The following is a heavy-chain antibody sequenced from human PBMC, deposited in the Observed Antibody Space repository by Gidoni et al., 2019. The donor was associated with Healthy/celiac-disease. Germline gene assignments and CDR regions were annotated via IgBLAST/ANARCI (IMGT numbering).Heavy chain of an antibody. CDR1: GLTFSSYS. J-gene: IGHJ5*02. D-gene: IGHD6-13*01. CDR2: ISSSSSTI. Sequence: EVQLVESGGGLVQPGGSLRLSCAASGLTFSSYSMNWVRQAPGKGLEWVSYISSSSSTIYYADSVKGRFTISRDNANNSLYLQMNSLRAEDTAVYYCARGGHGAAAEEYNWFDPWGQGTLVTVSS. CDR3: ARGGHGAAAEEYNWFDP. V-gene: IGHV3-48*04.